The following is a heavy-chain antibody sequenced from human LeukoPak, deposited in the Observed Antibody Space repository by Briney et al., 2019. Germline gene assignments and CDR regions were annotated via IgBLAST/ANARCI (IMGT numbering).Heavy chain of an antibody. D-gene: IGHD5-12*01. Sequence: GGSLRLSCAASGFTFSDYYMSWIRQAPGKGLEWVSSISSSSSYIYYADSVKGRFTISRDNAKNSLYLQMNSLRAEDTAVYYCARGGYDPYYFDYWGQGTLVTVSS. V-gene: IGHV3-11*06. CDR3: ARGGYDPYYFDY. CDR1: GFTFSDYY. J-gene: IGHJ4*02. CDR2: ISSSSSYI.